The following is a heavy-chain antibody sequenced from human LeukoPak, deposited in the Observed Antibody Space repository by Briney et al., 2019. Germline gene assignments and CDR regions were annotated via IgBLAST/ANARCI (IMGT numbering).Heavy chain of an antibody. Sequence: SETLSLTCDVSGGSISSNSYYWGWIRQPPGKGLEWIGSIYSGGSTYYNPSLKSRVTISVDTSKNQFSLKLSSVTAADTAVYYCARERPRIVGATNYFDYWGQGTLVTVSS. D-gene: IGHD1-26*01. J-gene: IGHJ4*02. CDR1: GGSISSNSYY. V-gene: IGHV4-39*07. CDR2: IYSGGST. CDR3: ARERPRIVGATNYFDY.